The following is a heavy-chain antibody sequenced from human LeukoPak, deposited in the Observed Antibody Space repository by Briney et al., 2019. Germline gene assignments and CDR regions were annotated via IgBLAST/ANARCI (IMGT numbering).Heavy chain of an antibody. CDR1: GYPFINYH. J-gene: IGHJ4*02. CDR2: INPRDDYK. D-gene: IGHD1-26*01. CDR3: ARDGGSYSADY. V-gene: IGHV1-46*01. Sequence: GASVKVSCKASGYPFINYHMHWVRQAPGQGLGWLGIINPRDDYKNYAQKFQGRITITRDTSTSTVYMDLSSLTSDDTAVYYCARDGGSYSADYWGQGTLVTVSS.